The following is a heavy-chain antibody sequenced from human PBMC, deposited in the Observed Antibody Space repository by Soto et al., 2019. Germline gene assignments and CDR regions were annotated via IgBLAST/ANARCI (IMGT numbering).Heavy chain of an antibody. CDR1: GYNFPTYW. D-gene: IGHD4-17*01. CDR3: ARLGGVMTTVVPFYYYAMDV. J-gene: IGHJ6*02. V-gene: IGHV5-51*01. CDR2: IYPGDSDT. Sequence: GESLKISCKGSGYNFPTYWIGWVRQMPGKGLEWMGIIYPGDSDTRYSPSFQGQVTISADKSISTAYLQWSSLKASDTAMYSCARLGGVMTTVVPFYYYAMDVWGQGTTVTVSS.